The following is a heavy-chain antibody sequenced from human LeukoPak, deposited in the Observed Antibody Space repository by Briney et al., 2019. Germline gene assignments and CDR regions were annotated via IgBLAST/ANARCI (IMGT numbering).Heavy chain of an antibody. D-gene: IGHD1-26*01. V-gene: IGHV4-59*01. CDR2: IYYSGST. J-gene: IGHJ4*02. CDR3: ARDRYGGFDY. Sequence: PSETLSLTCTVSGGSISSYYWSWIRQPPGKGLKWIGYIYYSGSTNYNPSLKSRVTISVDTSKNQFSLKLSSVTAADTAVYYCARDRYGGFDYWGQGTLVTVSS. CDR1: GGSISSYY.